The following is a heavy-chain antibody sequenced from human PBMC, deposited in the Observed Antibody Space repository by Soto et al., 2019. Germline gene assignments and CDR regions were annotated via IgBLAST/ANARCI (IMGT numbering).Heavy chain of an antibody. Sequence: GGSLRLSCAASGFTFSSYGMHWVRQAPGKGLEWVAVIWYDGSNKYYADSVKGRFTISRDNSKNTLYLQMNSLRAEDTAVYYCAREQQQLVEDYYYGMDVWGQGTTVTVSS. CDR2: IWYDGSNK. V-gene: IGHV3-33*01. J-gene: IGHJ6*02. CDR3: AREQQQLVEDYYYGMDV. D-gene: IGHD6-13*01. CDR1: GFTFSSYG.